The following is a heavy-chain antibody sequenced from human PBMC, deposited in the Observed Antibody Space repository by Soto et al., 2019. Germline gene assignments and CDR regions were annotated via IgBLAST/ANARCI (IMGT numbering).Heavy chain of an antibody. CDR1: GGSISSGGYY. V-gene: IGHV4-31*03. CDR2: IYYSGST. D-gene: IGHD3-3*01. J-gene: IGHJ6*02. Sequence: SETLSLTCTVSGGSISSGGYYWIWIRQHPGKVLEWIGYIYYSGSTYYNPSLKSRVTISVDTSKNQFSLKLSSVTAADTAVYYCARAETYYDFWSGRHYGMDVWGQGTTVTVSS. CDR3: ARAETYYDFWSGRHYGMDV.